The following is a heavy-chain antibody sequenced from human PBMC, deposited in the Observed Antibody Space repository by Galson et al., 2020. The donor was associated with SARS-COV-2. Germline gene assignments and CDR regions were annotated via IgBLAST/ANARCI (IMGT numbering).Heavy chain of an antibody. J-gene: IGHJ4*02. V-gene: IGHV4-31*03. Sequence: SETLSLTCTVSGGSIASGGYYWTWIRQHPGKGLEWIGYSSYSGSTYYNPSPKSRVTISVDTSKNQFSLNLNSVTAADTAVYYCARDMRSSGGGSYYFDCWGQGALGTVSS. D-gene: IGHD6-19*01. CDR3: ARDMRSSGGGSYYFDC. CDR2: SSYSGST. CDR1: GGSIASGGYY.